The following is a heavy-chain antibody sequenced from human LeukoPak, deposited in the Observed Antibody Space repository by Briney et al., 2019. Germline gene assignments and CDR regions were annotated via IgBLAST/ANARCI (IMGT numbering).Heavy chain of an antibody. V-gene: IGHV3-11*01. D-gene: IGHD1-7*01. Sequence: GGSLRLSCAASGFTFSDYAMSWIRQAPGQGLEWVSYISRSGDTIDYADSVKGRFSISRDNAKNSLYLQMNSLRAEDTAVYYCAGYHWNSGVVYWGQGTLITVSS. CDR2: ISRSGDTI. J-gene: IGHJ4*02. CDR3: AGYHWNSGVVY. CDR1: GFTFSDYA.